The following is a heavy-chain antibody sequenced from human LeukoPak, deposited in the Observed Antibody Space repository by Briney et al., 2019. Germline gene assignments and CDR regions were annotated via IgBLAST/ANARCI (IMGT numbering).Heavy chain of an antibody. Sequence: GESLKISCKGSGYSFTSYWIGWVRQMPGEGLEWMGIIYPGDSDTRYSPSFQGQVTISADKSISTAYLQWSSLKASDTAMYYCARQTSNYDILTGSDKHYFDHWGQGTLVTVSS. D-gene: IGHD3-9*01. CDR1: GYSFTSYW. CDR3: ARQTSNYDILTGSDKHYFDH. V-gene: IGHV5-51*01. CDR2: IYPGDSDT. J-gene: IGHJ4*02.